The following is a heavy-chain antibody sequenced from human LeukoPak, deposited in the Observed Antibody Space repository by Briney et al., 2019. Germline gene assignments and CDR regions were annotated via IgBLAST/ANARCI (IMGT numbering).Heavy chain of an antibody. D-gene: IGHD6-13*01. CDR3: ARLAAVGPYTYYYCYMDV. CDR2: INPNSGGT. CDR1: GYTFTGDY. J-gene: IGHJ6*03. Sequence: ASVKVSCKASGYTFTGDYMHWARHAPGQGLEWMGWINPNSGGTNYAQKFQGRVTMTRDTSISTAYMELNRLRSDDTAVYYCARLAAVGPYTYYYCYMDVWGKGTTVTVSS. V-gene: IGHV1-2*02.